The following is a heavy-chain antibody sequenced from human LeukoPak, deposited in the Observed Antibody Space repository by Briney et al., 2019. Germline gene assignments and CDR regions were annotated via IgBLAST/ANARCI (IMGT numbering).Heavy chain of an antibody. V-gene: IGHV3-30-3*01. D-gene: IGHD6-19*01. CDR1: GFTFSSYA. CDR2: ISYDGSNE. J-gene: IGHJ4*02. Sequence: GRSLRLSCAASGFTFSSYAMHWVRQAPGKGLEWVAVISYDGSNEYYADSVKGRFTISRDNSKNTLYVQMNSLGAEDTAVYHCARDRLERVVAGTVDCWGQGTLVTVSS. CDR3: ARDRLERVVAGTVDC.